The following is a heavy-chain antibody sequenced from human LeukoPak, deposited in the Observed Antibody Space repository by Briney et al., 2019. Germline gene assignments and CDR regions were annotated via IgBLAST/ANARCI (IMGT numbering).Heavy chain of an antibody. J-gene: IGHJ6*03. Sequence: ASVKASCKASGYTFTSYAMHWVRQAPGQRLEWMGWINAGNGNTKYSQEFQGRVTITRDTSASTAYMELSSLRSEDMAVYYCARGGYSYDHYYYYMDVWGKGTTVTVSS. D-gene: IGHD5-18*01. V-gene: IGHV1-3*03. CDR1: GYTFTSYA. CDR3: ARGGYSYDHYYYYMDV. CDR2: INAGNGNT.